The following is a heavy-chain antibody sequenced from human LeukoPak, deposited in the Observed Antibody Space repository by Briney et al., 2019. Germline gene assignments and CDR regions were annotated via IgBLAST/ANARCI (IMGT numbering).Heavy chain of an antibody. CDR1: GFTFSSYA. CDR3: ARDPTSIFGVVMTYYFDY. Sequence: PGGSLRLSCAASGFTFSSYAMHWVRQAPGKGLEWVAVISYDGSNKYYADSVKGRFTISRDNSKNTLYLQMNSLRAEDTAAYYCARDPTSIFGVVMTYYFDYWGQGTLVTVSS. V-gene: IGHV3-30-3*01. CDR2: ISYDGSNK. D-gene: IGHD3-3*01. J-gene: IGHJ4*02.